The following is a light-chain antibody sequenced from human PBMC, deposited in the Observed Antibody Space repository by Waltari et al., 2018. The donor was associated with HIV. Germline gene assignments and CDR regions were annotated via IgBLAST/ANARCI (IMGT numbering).Light chain of an antibody. Sequence: QSVLTQPPPLSGATGQRVTISCPWTSSNTPAGYDVQWSQQLPGTAPTLLICGTNNRPSGVPDRFSVSKSGTSASLAIAGLQAEDEAEYYCQSYDSSLSGWVVFGGGTKVTVL. CDR1: SSNTPAGYD. V-gene: IGLV1-40*01. J-gene: IGLJ2*01. CDR3: QSYDSSLSGWVV. CDR2: GTN.